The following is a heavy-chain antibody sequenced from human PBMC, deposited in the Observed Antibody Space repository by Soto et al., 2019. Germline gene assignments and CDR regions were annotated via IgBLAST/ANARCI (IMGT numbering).Heavy chain of an antibody. V-gene: IGHV4-34*01. Sequence: SETLSLTCAVYGGSFSGYYWRWIRQPPGKGLEWIGEINHSGSTNYNPSLKSRVTISVDTSKNQFSLKLSSVTAADTAVYYCARGQRYSSSWYGINFLDYWGQGTLVTVSS. CDR2: INHSGST. J-gene: IGHJ4*02. CDR1: GGSFSGYY. D-gene: IGHD6-13*01. CDR3: ARGQRYSSSWYGINFLDY.